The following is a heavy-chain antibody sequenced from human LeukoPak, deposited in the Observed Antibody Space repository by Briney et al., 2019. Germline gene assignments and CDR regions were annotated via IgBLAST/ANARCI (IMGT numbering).Heavy chain of an antibody. V-gene: IGHV3-23*01. D-gene: IGHD3-10*01. CDR3: ARHNYGYDY. J-gene: IGHJ4*02. CDR1: GFTFSSYA. CDR2: ISGSGGST. Sequence: GGSLRLSCAASGFTFSSYAMSWVRQAPGKGLEGVSTISGSGGSTYYADSVQGRFTISRDNAKNTLYLQMNSLRAEDTAVYYCARHNYGYDYWGQGTLVTVSS.